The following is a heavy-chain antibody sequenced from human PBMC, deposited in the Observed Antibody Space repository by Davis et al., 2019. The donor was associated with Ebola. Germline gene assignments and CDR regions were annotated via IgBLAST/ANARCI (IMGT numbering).Heavy chain of an antibody. CDR3: AKDSVDIVATTFGY. V-gene: IGHV3-23*01. J-gene: IGHJ4*02. Sequence: GESLKISCAASGFTFSSYAMSWVRQAPGKGLEWVSAISGSGGSTYYADSVKGRFTISRDNSKNTLYLQMNSLRAEDTAVYYCAKDSVDIVATTFGYWGQGTLVTVSS. CDR2: ISGSGGST. D-gene: IGHD5-12*01. CDR1: GFTFSSYA.